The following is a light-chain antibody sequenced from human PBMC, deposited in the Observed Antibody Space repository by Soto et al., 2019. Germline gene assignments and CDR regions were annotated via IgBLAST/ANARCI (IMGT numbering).Light chain of an antibody. Sequence: DIQMTQSPSSLSASVGDRVTITCRASQSISYYLNWYQQKPGKAPKLLIYAASSLQSGVPSRFSGSGSGTDFTLTISILQPEDFASYYCQQSYKTPLTFGGGTKVEI. CDR3: QQSYKTPLT. CDR1: QSISYY. J-gene: IGKJ4*01. CDR2: AAS. V-gene: IGKV1-39*01.